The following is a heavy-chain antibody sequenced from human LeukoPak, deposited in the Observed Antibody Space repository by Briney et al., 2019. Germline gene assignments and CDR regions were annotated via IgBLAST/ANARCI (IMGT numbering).Heavy chain of an antibody. CDR2: INHSGST. CDR1: GGSFSGYY. Sequence: SETLSITCAVYGGSFSGYYWSWIRQPPGKGLEWIGEINHSGSTNYNPSLKSRVTISVDTSKNQFSLKLSSVTAADTAVYYCARGYPTAPTETWGQGTLVTVSS. V-gene: IGHV4-34*01. CDR3: ARGYPTAPTET. D-gene: IGHD6-25*01. J-gene: IGHJ4*02.